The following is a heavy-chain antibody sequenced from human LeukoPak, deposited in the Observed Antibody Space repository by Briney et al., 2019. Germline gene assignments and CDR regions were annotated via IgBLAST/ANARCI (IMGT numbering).Heavy chain of an antibody. V-gene: IGHV4-39*01. J-gene: IGHJ4*02. CDR2: LSCDGGT. CDR3: ARRNYPYYFDY. Sequence: SETLSLTCTVSGASISSTSYCWGWVRQPPGEGLEWIGTLSCDGGTYYNPSLKTRVTTSVDTSNNQFPLRLSSVTAAETAVYYCARRNYPYYFDYWGQGTLVTVSS. D-gene: IGHD4-11*01. CDR1: GASISSTSYC.